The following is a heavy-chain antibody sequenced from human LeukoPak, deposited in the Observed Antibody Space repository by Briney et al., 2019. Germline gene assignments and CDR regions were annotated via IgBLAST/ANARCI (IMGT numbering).Heavy chain of an antibody. CDR2: INTDGTTT. D-gene: IGHD3-22*01. J-gene: IGHJ4*02. Sequence: PGGSLRLSCAASGFTFSSYWMHWVRQAPGKGLVWVSRINTDGTTTTHADSVKGRFSISRDNAKNTLYLQMNSLRAEDTALYYCARDYKSGDSSQIDYWGQGTLVTVSS. V-gene: IGHV3-74*01. CDR3: ARDYKSGDSSQIDY. CDR1: GFTFSSYW.